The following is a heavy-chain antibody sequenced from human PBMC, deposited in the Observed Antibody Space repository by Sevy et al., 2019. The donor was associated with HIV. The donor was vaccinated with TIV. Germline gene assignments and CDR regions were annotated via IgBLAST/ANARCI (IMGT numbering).Heavy chain of an antibody. CDR2: IKQDESER. Sequence: GGSLRLSCAASGFSFSNYWMQWVRQAPGKGLEWVANIKQDESERYYVASVKGRFTISRDNAKNSVYLEMNSLRPDDTAIYYCAKGNSGSFDYWGQGTLFTVSS. CDR1: GFSFSNYW. J-gene: IGHJ4*02. D-gene: IGHD3-10*01. V-gene: IGHV3-7*01. CDR3: AKGNSGSFDY.